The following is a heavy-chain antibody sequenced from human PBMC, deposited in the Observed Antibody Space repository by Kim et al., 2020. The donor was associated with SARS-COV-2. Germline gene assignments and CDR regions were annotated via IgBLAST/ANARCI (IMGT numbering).Heavy chain of an antibody. D-gene: IGHD1-7*01. J-gene: IGHJ4*02. V-gene: IGHV3-23*01. CDR3: AKATNYASYFDY. Sequence: YGASVKGRFSISKDDSKTTLYPQMNSLRAQDTALYYCAKATNYASYFDYWGQGTLVTVSS.